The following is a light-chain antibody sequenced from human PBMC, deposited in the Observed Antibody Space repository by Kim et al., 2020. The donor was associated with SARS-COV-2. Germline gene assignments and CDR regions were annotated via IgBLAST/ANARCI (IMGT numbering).Light chain of an antibody. CDR3: AAWDDSLSGPL. Sequence: GQRVTSSCSGSSSNIGSNYVYWYQQLPGTAPKLLIYRNNQRPSGVPDRFSGSKSGTSASLAISGLRSEDEADYYCAAWDDSLSGPLFGGGTQLTVL. V-gene: IGLV1-47*01. J-gene: IGLJ2*01. CDR1: SSNIGSNY. CDR2: RNN.